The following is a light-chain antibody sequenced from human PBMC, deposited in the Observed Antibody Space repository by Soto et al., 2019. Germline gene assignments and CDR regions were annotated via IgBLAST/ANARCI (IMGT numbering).Light chain of an antibody. V-gene: IGLV1-40*01. CDR3: QAYDNSLGVSVL. CDR1: RSNIGAGYD. CDR2: DSF. J-gene: IGLJ3*02. Sequence: QSVLTQPPSVSGAPGQRVTISCTGSRSNIGAGYDVHWYQQLPGTVPKLVIYDSFNRPSGVPDRFSGSKSGTSASLAITGLQAEDEAYYYCQAYDNSLGVSVLFGGGTKLTVL.